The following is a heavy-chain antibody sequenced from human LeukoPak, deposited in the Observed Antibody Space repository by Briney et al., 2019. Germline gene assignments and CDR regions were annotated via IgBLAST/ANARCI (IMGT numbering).Heavy chain of an antibody. V-gene: IGHV1-18*04. Sequence: ASVTLSCTASGYTFTSYGISWVRQAPGQGLERMWWISAYNGNTNYAQKLQGKVTITTDTSTSTAYMELRSLRSDDTAVYYCAGVYHLTRRRSGSSSWYVYGYWGQGTLVTVSS. CDR3: AGVYHLTRRRSGSSSWYVYGY. CDR1: GYTFTSYG. CDR2: ISAYNGNT. D-gene: IGHD6-13*01. J-gene: IGHJ4*02.